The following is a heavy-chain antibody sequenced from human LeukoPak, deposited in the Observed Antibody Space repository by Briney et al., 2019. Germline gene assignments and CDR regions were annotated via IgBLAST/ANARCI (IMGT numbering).Heavy chain of an antibody. D-gene: IGHD3-3*01. J-gene: IGHJ5*02. V-gene: IGHV4-38-2*02. CDR3: ARDTSDFWSGTAWFDP. Sequence: SETLSLTCTVSGYSISSGYYWGWIRQPPGKGLEWIGSIYHSGSTYYNPSLRSRVTISVDTSKNQFSLKLSSVTAADTAVYYCARDTSDFWSGTAWFDPWGQGTLATVSS. CDR1: GYSISSGYY. CDR2: IYHSGST.